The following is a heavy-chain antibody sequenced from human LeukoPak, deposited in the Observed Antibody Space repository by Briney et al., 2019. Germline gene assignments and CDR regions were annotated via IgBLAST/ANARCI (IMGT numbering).Heavy chain of an antibody. Sequence: QPGGSPRLSCAASGFTFSGHAMSWVRQAPGKGLEWVSGISPSGGSTYYGNSVKGRFAISRDNSKNMVYLQMNSLRAEDTAVYYCAKDRPGEAWFDYWGQGTLVTVSS. D-gene: IGHD7-27*01. V-gene: IGHV3-23*01. CDR2: ISPSGGST. CDR3: AKDRPGEAWFDY. J-gene: IGHJ4*02. CDR1: GFTFSGHA.